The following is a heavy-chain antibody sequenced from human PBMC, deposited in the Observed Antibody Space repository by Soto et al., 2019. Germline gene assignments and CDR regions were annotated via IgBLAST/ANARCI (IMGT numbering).Heavy chain of an antibody. CDR3: ATDSGMVVVPVARKWGFDP. CDR1: GYTLTELS. J-gene: IGHJ5*02. V-gene: IGHV1-24*01. Sequence: ASVKVSCKVSGYTLTELSIHWVRQAPGKGLEWMGGYDPEDGETIYAQKFQGRVTMTEDTSTDTAYMELRSLRSEDTAVYYCATDSGMVVVPVARKWGFDPWGQGTLVTVSS. D-gene: IGHD2-2*01. CDR2: YDPEDGET.